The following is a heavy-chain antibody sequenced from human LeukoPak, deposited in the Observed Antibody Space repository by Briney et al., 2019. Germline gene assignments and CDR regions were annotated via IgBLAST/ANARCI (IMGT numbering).Heavy chain of an antibody. CDR2: IYPGDSDT. Sequence: GESLQISCKASGYSFTTYWIGWVRQMPGKGLEWMGIIYPGDSDTRYSPSFQGQVTISADKSINTAYLQWRSLKASDTAMYYCARQTMSSSGGDYWGQGTLVTVSS. V-gene: IGHV5-51*01. CDR3: ARQTMSSSGGDY. J-gene: IGHJ4*02. D-gene: IGHD6-6*01. CDR1: GYSFTTYW.